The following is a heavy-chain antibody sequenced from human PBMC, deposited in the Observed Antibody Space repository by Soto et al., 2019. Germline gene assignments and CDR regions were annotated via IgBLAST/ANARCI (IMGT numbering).Heavy chain of an antibody. D-gene: IGHD3-3*01. J-gene: IGHJ5*02. CDR1: GYTFTSYG. CDR2: ISAYNGNT. CDR3: ARDLADYDFCSGYPPAWWFDP. Sequence: QVQLVQSGAEVKKPGASVKVSCKASGYTFTSYGISWVRQAPGQGLEWMGWISAYNGNTNYAQKLQGRVTMTTDTSTSTAYMELRSLRSDDTAVYYCARDLADYDFCSGYPPAWWFDPWGQGTLVTVSS. V-gene: IGHV1-18*01.